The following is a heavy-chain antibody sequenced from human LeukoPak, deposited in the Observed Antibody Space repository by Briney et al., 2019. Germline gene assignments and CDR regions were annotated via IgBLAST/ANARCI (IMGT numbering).Heavy chain of an antibody. CDR3: AKDHDSGSGFDY. J-gene: IGHJ4*02. Sequence: PGGSLRLSCAASGFTFSSYGMHWVRQAPGKGLEWVAVIAYDGSKIYYADSVKGRFTISRDSSKNTLYLQMNSLKLEDTAVYYCAKDHDSGSGFDYWGPGTLVTVSS. D-gene: IGHD3-10*01. CDR1: GFTFSSYG. CDR2: IAYDGSKI. V-gene: IGHV3-30*18.